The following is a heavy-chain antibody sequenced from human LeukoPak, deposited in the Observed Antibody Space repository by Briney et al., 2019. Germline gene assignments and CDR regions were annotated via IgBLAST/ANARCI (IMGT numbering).Heavy chain of an antibody. J-gene: IGHJ6*02. CDR3: ARVSITMVRGVMTSYYYYGMDV. D-gene: IGHD3-10*01. CDR2: ISSSSSYI. CDR1: GFTFSRYS. Sequence: GGSLRLSCAASGFTFSRYSMNWVRQAPGKGLEWVSSISSSSSYIYYADSVKGRFTISRDNAKNSLYLQINSLRAEDTAVYYCARVSITMVRGVMTSYYYYGMDVWGQGTTVTVSS. V-gene: IGHV3-21*01.